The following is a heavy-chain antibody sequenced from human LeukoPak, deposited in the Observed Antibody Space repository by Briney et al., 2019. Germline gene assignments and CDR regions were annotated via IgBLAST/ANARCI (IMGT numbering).Heavy chain of an antibody. CDR2: INPNSGGT. D-gene: IGHD5-24*01. CDR3: TRDSTGVYNLVHY. CDR1: GYTFTGYY. Sequence: ASVKVSFKAPGYTFTGYYMHWVRQAPGQGLEWMGWINPNSGGTNYAQKFQGRVTMTRDTSISAVYMELSRLRSDDTAVYYCTRDSTGVYNLVHYWGQGTLVTVSS. V-gene: IGHV1-2*02. J-gene: IGHJ4*02.